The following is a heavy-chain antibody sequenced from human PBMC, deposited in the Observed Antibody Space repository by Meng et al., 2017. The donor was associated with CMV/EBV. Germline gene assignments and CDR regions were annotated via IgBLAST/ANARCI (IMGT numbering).Heavy chain of an antibody. D-gene: IGHD2-2*01. Sequence: GESLKISCAASGFTFSSYAKHWVRQAPGKGLEWVAVISYDGSNKYYADSVKGRFNISRDNSKNTLYLQMNSLRAEDTAVYYCARETGGYCSSTSCYLRGGAFDIWGQGTMVTVSS. CDR3: ARETGGYCSSTSCYLRGGAFDI. CDR2: ISYDGSNK. J-gene: IGHJ3*02. CDR1: GFTFSSYA. V-gene: IGHV3-30-3*01.